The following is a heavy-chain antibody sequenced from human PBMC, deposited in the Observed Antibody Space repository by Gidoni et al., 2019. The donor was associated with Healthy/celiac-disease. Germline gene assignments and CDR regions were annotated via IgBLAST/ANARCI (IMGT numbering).Heavy chain of an antibody. CDR3: ARVRAFPSRAMATRWGYFDY. Sequence: FSSYAMHWVRQAPGKGLEWVAVISYDGSNKYYADSVKGRFTISRDNSKNTLYLQMNSLRAEDTAVYYCARVRAFPSRAMATRWGYFDYWGQGTLVTVSS. D-gene: IGHD5-18*01. V-gene: IGHV3-30*01. CDR1: FSSYA. CDR2: ISYDGSNK. J-gene: IGHJ4*02.